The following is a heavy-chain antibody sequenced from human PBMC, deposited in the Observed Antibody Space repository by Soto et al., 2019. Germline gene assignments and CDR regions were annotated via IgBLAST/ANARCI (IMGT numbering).Heavy chain of an antibody. CDR1: GFTFSSYE. CDR2: ISGSGTTT. J-gene: IGHJ5*02. D-gene: IGHD2-2*02. Sequence: GGSLRLSCAGYGFTFSSYEMNWVRQAPGKGLEWVSFISGSGTTTYYADSVRGRFTISRDNTKNSLYLQMNSLSAEDTGVYYCTRVLYGTSWGQGTLVTVSS. V-gene: IGHV3-48*03. CDR3: TRVLYGTS.